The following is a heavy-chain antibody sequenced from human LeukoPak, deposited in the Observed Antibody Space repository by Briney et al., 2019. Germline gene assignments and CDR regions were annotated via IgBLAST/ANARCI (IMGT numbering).Heavy chain of an antibody. V-gene: IGHV4-34*01. J-gene: IGHJ5*02. CDR1: GGSFSGYY. Sequence: SETLSLTCAVYGGSFSGYYWSWIRQPPGKGLECIGEINHSGSTNYNPSLKSRVTISVDTSKNQFSLKLSSVTAADTAVYYCARKGKQHFQFDPWGQGTLVTVSS. D-gene: IGHD6-13*01. CDR3: ARKGKQHFQFDP. CDR2: INHSGST.